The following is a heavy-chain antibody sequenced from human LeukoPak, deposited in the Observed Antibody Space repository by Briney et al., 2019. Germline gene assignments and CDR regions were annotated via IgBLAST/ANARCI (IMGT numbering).Heavy chain of an antibody. J-gene: IGHJ4*02. V-gene: IGHV3-23*01. Sequence: QTGGSLRLSCAASGFTFSSYAMSWVRQAPGKGLEWVSAISGSGGGTYYADSVKGRFTISRDNSKNTLYLQMNSLRAEDRAVYFGAKEDGDYGGGWFDYGGQGPLVTVSS. CDR3: AKEDGDYGGGWFDY. CDR2: ISGSGGGT. CDR1: GFTFSSYA. D-gene: IGHD4-17*01.